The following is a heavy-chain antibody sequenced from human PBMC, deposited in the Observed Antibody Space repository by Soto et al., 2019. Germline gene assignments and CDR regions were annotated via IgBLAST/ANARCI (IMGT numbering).Heavy chain of an antibody. J-gene: IGHJ4*02. CDR1: GGSISSSSYY. CDR3: ARSDEYYYDSSGYYGPGPFDY. V-gene: IGHV4-39*01. D-gene: IGHD3-22*01. CDR2: IYYSGST. Sequence: KTSETLSLTCTVSGGSISSSSYYWGWIRQPPGKGLEWIGSIYYSGSTYYNPSLKSRVTISVDTSKNQFSLKLSSVTAADTAVYYCARSDEYYYDSSGYYGPGPFDYWGQGTLVTVSS.